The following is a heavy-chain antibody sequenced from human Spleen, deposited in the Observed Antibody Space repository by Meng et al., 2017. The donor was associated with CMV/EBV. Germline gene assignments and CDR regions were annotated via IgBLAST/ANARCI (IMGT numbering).Heavy chain of an antibody. Sequence: SETLSLTCTVSGYSISSGYYWGWIRQPPGKGLEWIGEINHSGSTNYNPSLKSRVTISVDTSKNQFSLKLSSVTAADTAVYYCARIWGRYYYYGMDVWGQGTTVTVSS. CDR2: INHSGST. D-gene: IGHD3-16*01. CDR1: GYSISSGYY. J-gene: IGHJ6*02. CDR3: ARIWGRYYYYGMDV. V-gene: IGHV4-38-2*02.